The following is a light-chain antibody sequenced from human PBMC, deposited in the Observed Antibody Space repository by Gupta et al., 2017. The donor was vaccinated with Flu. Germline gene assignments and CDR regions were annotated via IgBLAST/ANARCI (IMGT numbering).Light chain of an antibody. CDR3: MQGKHEPFS. CDR1: QGLVYVDGNSY. Sequence: DVVMTQSPLSLPVPLVQPASLPCTSTQGLVYVDGNSYLNWCHQRPGQAPRRLIYKGSNRDAGVPDRFSGSGSGTDFTLHISRVEAEDVGIYYCMQGKHEPFSFGGGTKVEI. J-gene: IGKJ4*01. V-gene: IGKV2-30*01. CDR2: KGS.